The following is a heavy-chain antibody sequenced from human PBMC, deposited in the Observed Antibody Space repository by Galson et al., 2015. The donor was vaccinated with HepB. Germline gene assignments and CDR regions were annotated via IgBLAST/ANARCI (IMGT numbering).Heavy chain of an antibody. CDR3: ARGALVVVVDATQNNWFAP. CDR2: ISAYNQNT. CDR1: GYNFPSYS. V-gene: IGHV1-18*01. J-gene: IGHJ5*02. Sequence: SVKVSCKASGYNFPSYSITWVRQAPGQGLEWMGWISAYNQNTDYAQHPQVRVTMTTDTSTSTAYMELRSLSSDDTAVYYCARGALVVVVDATQNNWFAPWGQGTLITVSS. D-gene: IGHD2-15*01.